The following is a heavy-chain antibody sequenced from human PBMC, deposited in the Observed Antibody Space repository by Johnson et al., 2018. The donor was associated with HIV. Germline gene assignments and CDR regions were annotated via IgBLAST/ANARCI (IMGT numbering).Heavy chain of an antibody. CDR1: GFTFSSYA. Sequence: QMMLVESGGGVVQPGRSLRLSCAASGFTFSSYAMHWVRQAPGKGLDWVSVIYSGGSTYYADSVKGRFTISRDNSKNTLYLQMNSLRSEDTAVYYCARPLGPPLWHDAFDIWGQGTMVTVSS. J-gene: IGHJ3*02. CDR3: ARPLGPPLWHDAFDI. D-gene: IGHD3-16*01. V-gene: IGHV3-NL1*01. CDR2: IYSGGST.